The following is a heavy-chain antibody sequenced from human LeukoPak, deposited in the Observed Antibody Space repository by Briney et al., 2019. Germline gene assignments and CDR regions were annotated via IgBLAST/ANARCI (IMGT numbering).Heavy chain of an antibody. CDR2: IIPILGIA. CDR1: GGTFSSYT. CDR3: ARDPGGVVTINWFDP. V-gene: IGHV1-69*04. J-gene: IGHJ5*02. Sequence: GSSVKVSCKASGGTFSSYTISWVRHAPGQGLEWMGRIIPILGIANYAQKFQGRVTITADKSTSTAYMELSSLRSEDTAVYYCARDPGGVVTINWFDPWGQRTLVTVSS. D-gene: IGHD3-3*01.